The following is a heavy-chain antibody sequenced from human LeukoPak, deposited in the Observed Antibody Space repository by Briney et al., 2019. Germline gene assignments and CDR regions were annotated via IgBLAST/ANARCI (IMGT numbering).Heavy chain of an antibody. D-gene: IGHD3-10*01. CDR1: GFTFSSYA. CDR3: AKPYYYGSGSYYY. J-gene: IGHJ4*02. V-gene: IGHV3-23*01. CDR2: ISGSGGST. Sequence: GGSLRLSCAASGFTFSSYAMSWVRQAPGKGLEWVSAISGSGGSTYSADSVKGRFTISRDNSKNTLYLQMNSLRAEDTAVYYCAKPYYYGSGSYYYWGQGTLVTVSS.